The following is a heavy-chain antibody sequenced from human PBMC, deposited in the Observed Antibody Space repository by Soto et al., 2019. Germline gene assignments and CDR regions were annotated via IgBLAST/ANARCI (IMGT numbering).Heavy chain of an antibody. J-gene: IGHJ4*02. CDR2: ISGSGGST. Sequence: PGGSLRLSCAASGFTFSSYAMSWVRQAPGKGLEWVSAISGSGGSTYYADSVKGRFTISRDNSKNTLYLQMNSLRAEDTAVYYCAKDLVVLRYFAWFPFDYWGQGPLVTVSS. CDR3: AKDLVVLRYFAWFPFDY. CDR1: GFTFSSYA. V-gene: IGHV3-23*01. D-gene: IGHD3-9*01.